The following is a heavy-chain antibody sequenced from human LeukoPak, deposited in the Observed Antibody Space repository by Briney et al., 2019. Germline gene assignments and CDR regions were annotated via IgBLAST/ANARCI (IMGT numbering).Heavy chain of an antibody. D-gene: IGHD6-13*01. CDR1: GFTLSSYW. CDR2: IKQDGSEK. CDR3: ARASSSSWGAAFDY. Sequence: QPGGSLRLSCAASGFTLSSYWMSWVRQAPGKGPEWVANIKQDGSEKYYVDSVKGRFTISRDNAKNSVYLQVNSLRAEDTAVYYCARASSSSWGAAFDYWGQGTLVTVSS. J-gene: IGHJ4*02. V-gene: IGHV3-7*05.